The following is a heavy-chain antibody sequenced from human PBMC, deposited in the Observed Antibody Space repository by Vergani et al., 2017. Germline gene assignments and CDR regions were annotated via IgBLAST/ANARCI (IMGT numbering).Heavy chain of an antibody. CDR2: INHSGST. V-gene: IGHV4-34*01. Sequence: QVQLQQWGAGLLKPSETLSLTCAVYGGSFSGYYWSWIRQPPGKGLEWIGEINHSGSTNYNPSLKSRVTISVDTSKNRFSLKLGSVTAADTAVYYCARRRRYDIFTGYYKVSPYYFDYWGQGTLVTVSS. D-gene: IGHD3-9*01. CDR3: ARRRRYDIFTGYYKVSPYYFDY. CDR1: GGSFSGYY. J-gene: IGHJ4*02.